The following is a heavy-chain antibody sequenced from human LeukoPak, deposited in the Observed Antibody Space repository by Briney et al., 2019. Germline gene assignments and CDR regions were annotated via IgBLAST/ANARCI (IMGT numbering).Heavy chain of an antibody. CDR1: GGSFSGYY. V-gene: IGHV4-34*01. D-gene: IGHD1-14*01. Sequence: SETLSLTCAVYGGSFSGYYWSWIRQPPGKGLEWIGEINHSGSTNYNPSLKSRVTISVDTSKNQFSLKLSSVTAADTAVYYCASSRRGPSRLPGAYWGQGTLVTVSS. J-gene: IGHJ4*02. CDR3: ASSRRGPSRLPGAY. CDR2: INHSGST.